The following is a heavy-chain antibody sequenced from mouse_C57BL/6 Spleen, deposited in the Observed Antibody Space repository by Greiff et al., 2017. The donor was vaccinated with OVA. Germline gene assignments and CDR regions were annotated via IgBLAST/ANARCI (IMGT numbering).Heavy chain of an antibody. V-gene: IGHV7-3*01. D-gene: IGHD1-2*01. CDR3: ARSRITTEGFAY. Sequence: EVQRVESGGGLVQPGGSLSLSCAASGFTFTDYYMSWVRQPPGKALEWLGFIRNKANGYTTEYSASVKGRFTISRDNSQSILYLQMNALRAEDSATYYCARSRITTEGFAYWGQGTLVTVSA. J-gene: IGHJ3*01. CDR1: GFTFTDYY. CDR2: IRNKANGYTT.